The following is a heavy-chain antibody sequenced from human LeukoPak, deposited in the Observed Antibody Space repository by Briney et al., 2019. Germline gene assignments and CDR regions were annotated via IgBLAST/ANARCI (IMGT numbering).Heavy chain of an antibody. J-gene: IGHJ5*02. CDR2: IYYSGST. CDR3: ARGGRITTVVGYNYFDP. V-gene: IGHV4-39*07. CDR1: GGSISSSSYY. D-gene: IGHD1-20*01. Sequence: SETLSLTCTVSGGSISSSSYYWGWIRQPPGKGLEWIGSIYYSGSTYCNPSLKSRVTISVDTSKNQFSLKLSSVTAADTALYYCARGGRITTVVGYNYFDPWGQGTLVTVSS.